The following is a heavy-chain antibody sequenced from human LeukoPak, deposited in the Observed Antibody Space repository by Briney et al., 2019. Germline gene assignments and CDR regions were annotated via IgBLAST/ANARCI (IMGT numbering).Heavy chain of an antibody. CDR1: GGTFISYA. Sequence: ASVKVSCMASGGTFISYAISWVRQAPGQGLEWMGGIIPIFGTATYAQKFQGRVTITADESTSTAYMELSSLRSEDTAVYYCASLGYCSGGSCYRYNWFDPWGQGTLVTVSS. CDR3: ASLGYCSGGSCYRYNWFDP. V-gene: IGHV1-69*13. D-gene: IGHD2-15*01. CDR2: IIPIFGTA. J-gene: IGHJ5*02.